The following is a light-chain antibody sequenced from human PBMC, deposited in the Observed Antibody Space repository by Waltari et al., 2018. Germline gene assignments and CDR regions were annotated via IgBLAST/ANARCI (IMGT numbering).Light chain of an antibody. CDR2: WAS. CDR3: QQSYITPLT. CDR1: QSVLYSSNNKNY. V-gene: IGKV4-1*01. Sequence: DFVMTQSPDSLAVSLGERATINCKSSQSVLYSSNNKNYLAWYQQKPGQPPKLLIPWASTRESGVPDRFSGSGSGTDFTLTISSLQPEDFATYYCQQSYITPLTFGGGTKVEIK. J-gene: IGKJ4*01.